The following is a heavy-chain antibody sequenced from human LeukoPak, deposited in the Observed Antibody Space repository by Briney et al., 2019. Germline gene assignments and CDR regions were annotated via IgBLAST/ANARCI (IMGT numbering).Heavy chain of an antibody. J-gene: IGHJ4*02. D-gene: IGHD4-17*01. CDR2: ISSSSSYI. CDR1: GFTFSSYS. Sequence: GGSLRLSCAASGFTFSSYSMNWVRQAPGKGLEWVSSISSSSSYIYYADSVKGRFTISRDDAKNSLYLQMNSLRAEDTAVYYCARASVTTSIDYWGQGPLVTVSS. CDR3: ARASVTTSIDY. V-gene: IGHV3-21*01.